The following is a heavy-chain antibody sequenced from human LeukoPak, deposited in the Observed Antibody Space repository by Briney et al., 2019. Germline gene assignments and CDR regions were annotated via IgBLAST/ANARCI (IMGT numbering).Heavy chain of an antibody. J-gene: IGHJ6*03. CDR2: IYYSGST. Sequence: PSETLSLACTVSGGSISSHYCSWIRQPPGKGLEWIGYIYYSGSTNYNPSLKSRVTISVDTSKNQFSLKLSSVTAADTAVYYCARIYITGTTLWSSYYYYYMDVWGKETAVTVSS. CDR1: GGSISSHY. CDR3: ARIYITGTTLWSSYYYYYMDV. D-gene: IGHD1-7*01. V-gene: IGHV4-59*11.